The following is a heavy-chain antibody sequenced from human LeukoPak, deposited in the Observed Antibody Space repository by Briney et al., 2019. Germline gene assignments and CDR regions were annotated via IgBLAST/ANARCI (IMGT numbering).Heavy chain of an antibody. J-gene: IGHJ6*02. CDR2: IYYGGHT. CDR1: GDSITNGPYY. D-gene: IGHD3-10*01. V-gene: IGHV4-31*03. CDR3: ARGTYDSYGMDV. Sequence: SETLSLTCTVSGDSITNGPYYWTWIRQHPGTGLEWIGYIYYGGHTYYNPSLKSRLTTPVDTSKNQFSLNLSSVTAADTAVYFCARGTYDSYGMDVWGQGTTVTVSS.